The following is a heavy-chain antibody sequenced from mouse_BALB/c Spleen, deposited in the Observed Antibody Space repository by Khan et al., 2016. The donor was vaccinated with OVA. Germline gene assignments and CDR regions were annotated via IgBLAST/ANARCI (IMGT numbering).Heavy chain of an antibody. CDR3: AQDGTSYVSFAY. D-gene: IGHD2-1*01. CDR1: GYTFTSYV. V-gene: IGHV1S136*01. CDR2: IYPFNDDA. J-gene: IGHJ3*01. Sequence: VQLQQSGPELVKPGASVKMSCKASGYTFTSYVMHWVKQKPGLGLEWIGYIYPFNDDAKYNEKFKGKATLTSDKSSSTAYMELSSLTSEDSAVNYCAQDGTSYVSFAYWGQGTLVTGSA.